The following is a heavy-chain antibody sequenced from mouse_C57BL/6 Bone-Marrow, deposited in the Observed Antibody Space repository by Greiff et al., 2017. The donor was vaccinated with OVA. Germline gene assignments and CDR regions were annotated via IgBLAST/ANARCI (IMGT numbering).Heavy chain of an antibody. Sequence: EVKLVESGGGLVQPGGSLSLSCAASGFTFTDYYMSWVRQPPGKALAWLGFIRNKANGYTTEYSASVKGRFTISRDNSQSILYLQMNALRAEDSATYYCARYDYDGFAYWGQGTLVTVSA. J-gene: IGHJ3*01. V-gene: IGHV7-3*01. CDR3: ARYDYDGFAY. D-gene: IGHD2-4*01. CDR2: IRNKANGYTT. CDR1: GFTFTDYY.